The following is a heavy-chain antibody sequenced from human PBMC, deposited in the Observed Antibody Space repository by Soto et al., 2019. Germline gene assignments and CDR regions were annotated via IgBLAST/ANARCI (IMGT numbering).Heavy chain of an antibody. CDR3: ARTLLDLHYYDS. CDR2: IDWDDDK. V-gene: IGHV2-70*04. J-gene: IGHJ4*02. CDR1: GFSLSTSGTR. Sequence: ESGPTLVNPTQTLTLTCTLSGFSLSTSGTRVSWIRQPPGQALEWLARIDWDDDKFYSTSLKTRLTISKDTSKNQVVLTMTNMDPVDTATYYCARTLLDLHYYDSWGQGTLVTVSS. D-gene: IGHD1-1*01.